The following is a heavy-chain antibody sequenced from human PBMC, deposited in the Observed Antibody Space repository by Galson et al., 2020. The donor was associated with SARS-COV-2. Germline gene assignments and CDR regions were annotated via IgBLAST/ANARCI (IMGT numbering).Heavy chain of an antibody. CDR2: INHSGST. J-gene: IGHJ4*02. V-gene: IGHV4-34*01. CDR1: GGSFSGYY. Sequence: LETLSLTCAVYGGSFSGYYWSWIRQPPGKGLEWIGEINHSGSTNYNPSLKSRVTISVDTSKNQFSLKRSSVTAADTAVYYCARAAVAGPYYLGYWGQGTLVTVSS. CDR3: ARAAVAGPYYLGY. D-gene: IGHD6-19*01.